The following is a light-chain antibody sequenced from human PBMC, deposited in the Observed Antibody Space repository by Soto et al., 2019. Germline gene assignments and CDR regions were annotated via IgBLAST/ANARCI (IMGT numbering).Light chain of an antibody. Sequence: QSALTQPASVSGSLGQSITISCTGTSSDVGAYNYVSWYQQQPGKAPKLMISEVSNRPSGVSNRFSGSKSGNTASLTISGLQAEDEADYYCSSFTSSSTQVFGGGTKLTVL. CDR1: SSDVGAYNY. V-gene: IGLV2-14*01. CDR3: SSFTSSSTQV. CDR2: EVS. J-gene: IGLJ2*01.